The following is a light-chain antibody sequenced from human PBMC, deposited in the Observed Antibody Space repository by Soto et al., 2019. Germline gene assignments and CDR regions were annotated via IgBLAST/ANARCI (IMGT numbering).Light chain of an antibody. V-gene: IGLV1-51*01. J-gene: IGLJ1*01. CDR2: DED. CDR1: SSNIGGNP. CDR3: GSWDSSLSAYV. Sequence: QSVMTQPPSVSAAPGQKVTISCSGSSSNIGGNPVSWYQQLPGTAPKLLIYDEDKRPSGIPDRVSGSKSGTSATLGITGFQTGDEADYYCGSWDSSLSAYVFATGTKLTGL.